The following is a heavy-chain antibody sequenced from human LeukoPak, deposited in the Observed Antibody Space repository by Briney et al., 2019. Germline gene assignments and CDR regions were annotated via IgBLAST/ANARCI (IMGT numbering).Heavy chain of an antibody. CDR2: IRYDGSNK. CDR1: GFTFSSYG. CDR3: AKDGPLAANYYYYYYMDV. D-gene: IGHD2-15*01. V-gene: IGHV3-30*02. J-gene: IGHJ6*03. Sequence: GGSLRLSCAASGFTFSSYGMHWVRQAPGKGLEWVAFIRYDGSNKYYADSVKGRFTISRDNSKNTLYLQMNSLRAEDTAVYYCAKDGPLAANYYYYYYMDVWAKGPRSPSP.